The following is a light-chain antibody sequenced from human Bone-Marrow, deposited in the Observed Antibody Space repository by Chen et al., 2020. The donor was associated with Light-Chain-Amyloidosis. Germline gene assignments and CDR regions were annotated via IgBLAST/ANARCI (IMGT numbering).Light chain of an antibody. CDR3: SSLTSSRSYV. Sequence: QSALTQPASLSGHPGHSLTFSCTGTSGDVGTFNYVSLYQQHPGKAPKVMIYAVSNRPTGVSTRFSGCKSGKPGSMTISGRQAEDEADYYCSSLTSSRSYVFGPGTKVTVL. J-gene: IGLJ1*01. CDR2: AVS. CDR1: SGDVGTFNY. V-gene: IGLV2-14*01.